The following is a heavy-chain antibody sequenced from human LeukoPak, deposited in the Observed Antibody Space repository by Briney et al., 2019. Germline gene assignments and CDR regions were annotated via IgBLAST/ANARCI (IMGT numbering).Heavy chain of an antibody. V-gene: IGHV3-23*01. D-gene: IGHD5-24*01. CDR3: AKSGYNRFDY. Sequence: GGSLRLSSAASGFTFSSYAMSWVRQAPGKGLEWVSAINGSGGSTYYADSVKGRFTISRDNSKNTLYLQMNSLRAEDTAVYYCAKSGYNRFDYWGQGTLVTVSS. CDR1: GFTFSSYA. CDR2: INGSGGST. J-gene: IGHJ4*02.